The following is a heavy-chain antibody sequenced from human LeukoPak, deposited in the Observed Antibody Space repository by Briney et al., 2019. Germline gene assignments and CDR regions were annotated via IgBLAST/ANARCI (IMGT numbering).Heavy chain of an antibody. J-gene: IGHJ4*02. CDR2: ISAYNGNT. V-gene: IGHV1-18*01. D-gene: IGHD2-21*02. CDR3: ARDAVVTPMAWYFDY. Sequence: GASVKVSCKASGYTFTSYGISWVRQAPGQGLEWMGWISAYNGNTNYAQKLQGRVTMTTDTSTSTAYMELRSLRSDDTAVYYCARDAVVTPMAWYFDYWGQGTLVTVSS. CDR1: GYTFTSYG.